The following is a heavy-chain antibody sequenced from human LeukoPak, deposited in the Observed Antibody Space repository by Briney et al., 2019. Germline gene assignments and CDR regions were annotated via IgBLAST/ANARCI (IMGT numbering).Heavy chain of an antibody. J-gene: IGHJ4*02. Sequence: SQTLSLTCAISGDSISSNSAAWTWIRQSPSRGLEWLVRTYYRSKWYNEYAVSVKSRISINPDTAKNQFSLQLNSVTPEGTAVYYCARVSGTSWLDYWGQGTLVTVSS. CDR3: ARVSGTSWLDY. CDR2: TYYRSKWYN. CDR1: GDSISSNSAA. V-gene: IGHV6-1*01. D-gene: IGHD6-13*01.